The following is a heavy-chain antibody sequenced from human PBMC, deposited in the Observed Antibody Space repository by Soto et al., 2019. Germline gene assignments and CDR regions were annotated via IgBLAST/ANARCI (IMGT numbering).Heavy chain of an antibody. V-gene: IGHV3-9*01. CDR2: ITWNSGAI. CDR1: GFSIDEYA. J-gene: IGHJ6*02. Sequence: LRLSCAACGFSIDEYAKHWVRQGPGKGLEWVSSITWNSGAIQYADSVRGRLTISRDNAKNSVYLVMNSLRPEDTALYYCARQGSRTQLSSAPNYGMDVCGRRTTVTVS. CDR3: ARQGSRTQLSSAPNYGMDV. D-gene: IGHD5-18*01.